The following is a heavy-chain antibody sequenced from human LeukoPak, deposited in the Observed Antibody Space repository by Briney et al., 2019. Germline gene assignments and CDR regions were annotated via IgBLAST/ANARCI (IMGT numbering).Heavy chain of an antibody. CDR1: GYTFTSYG. D-gene: IGHD6-13*01. J-gene: IGHJ4*02. CDR3: ARASSGSSSWSDFDY. Sequence: ASVKVPCKASGYTFTSYGLSWVRQAPGQGLEWMGWISAYNGNTNYAQKLQGRVTMTTDTSTSTAYMELRSLRSDDTAIYYCARASSGSSSWSDFDYWGQGTLVTVSS. V-gene: IGHV1-18*01. CDR2: ISAYNGNT.